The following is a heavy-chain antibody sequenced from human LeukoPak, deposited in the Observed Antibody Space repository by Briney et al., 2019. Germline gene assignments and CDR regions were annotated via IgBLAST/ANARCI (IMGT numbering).Heavy chain of an antibody. CDR3: ATDGIPSATALAN. CDR2: IKYDGSKI. D-gene: IGHD2/OR15-2a*01. Sequence: SGGSLRLSCDTSGFTLSHYGIHWVRQVPGMGLEWVAFIKYDGSKIYYAESVQGRFTISRDNSKNNLFLQMTRMRPQDTAVYYCATDGIPSATALANWGQGTLVTVSS. J-gene: IGHJ4*02. CDR1: GFTLSHYG. V-gene: IGHV3-30*02.